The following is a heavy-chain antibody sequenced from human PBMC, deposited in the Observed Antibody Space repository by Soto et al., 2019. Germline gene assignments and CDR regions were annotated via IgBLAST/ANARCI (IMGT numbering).Heavy chain of an antibody. CDR3: ARDSGYDAATLEY. D-gene: IGHD5-12*01. CDR2: ISGSSSSI. V-gene: IGHV3-21*01. Sequence: EVQLVESGGGLVKPGGSLRLSCAASGFTFSTYSMYWVRQAPGKGLEWVSSISGSSSSIYYADSLKGRFTISRDNAKNSLDLQMNSLRAEETSVYFCARDSGYDAATLEYWGQGTLVTVSS. CDR1: GFTFSTYS. J-gene: IGHJ4*02.